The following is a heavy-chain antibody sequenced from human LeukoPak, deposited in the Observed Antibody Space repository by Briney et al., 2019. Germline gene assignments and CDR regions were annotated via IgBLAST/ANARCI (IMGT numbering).Heavy chain of an antibody. CDR2: IYSGGST. J-gene: IGHJ3*02. CDR1: GFTISSNY. CDR3: ARVSTSSWYSAFDI. V-gene: IGHV3-66*01. D-gene: IGHD6-13*01. Sequence: GGSLRLSCAASGFTISSNYMSWVRQAPGQGLEWGSVIYSGGSTYYSDSVKGRFTISRDNSKNTPYLQMNSLRVEDTAVYYCARVSTSSWYSAFDIWGQGTVVTVSS.